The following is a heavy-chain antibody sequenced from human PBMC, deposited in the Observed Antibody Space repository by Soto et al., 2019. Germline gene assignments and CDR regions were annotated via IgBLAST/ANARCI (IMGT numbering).Heavy chain of an antibody. CDR2: INPSGGST. CDR3: ARVSPLAVEYSSSSGALDAFDI. V-gene: IGHV1-46*01. J-gene: IGHJ3*02. D-gene: IGHD6-6*01. CDR1: GYTFTSHY. Sequence: ASVKVSCKASGYTFTSHYMHWVRQAPGQGLEWMGIINPSGGSTSYAQKFQGRVTMTRDTSTSTVYMELSSLRSEDTAVYYCARVSPLAVEYSSSSGALDAFDIWGQGTMVTVSS.